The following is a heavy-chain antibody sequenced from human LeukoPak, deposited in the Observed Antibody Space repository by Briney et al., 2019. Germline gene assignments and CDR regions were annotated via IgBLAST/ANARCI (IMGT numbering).Heavy chain of an antibody. CDR2: INHSGST. J-gene: IGHJ6*02. CDR3: AREGEGYDFGIMDV. CDR1: GGSFSGYY. V-gene: IGHV4-34*01. Sequence: SETLSLTCAVYGGSFSGYYWSWIRQPPGKGLEWIGEINHSGSTNYNPSLKSRVTISVDTSKNQFSLKLSSVTAADTAVYYCAREGEGYDFGIMDVWGQGTTVTVSS. D-gene: IGHD3-3*01.